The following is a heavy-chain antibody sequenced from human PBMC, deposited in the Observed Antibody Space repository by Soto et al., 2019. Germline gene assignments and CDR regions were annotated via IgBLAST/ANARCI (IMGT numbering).Heavy chain of an antibody. J-gene: IGHJ6*02. V-gene: IGHV3-21*01. D-gene: IGHD3-10*01. CDR1: GFTFSSYS. CDR2: ISSSSSYI. CDR3: ARGDYYGSGSYGYYYGMDV. Sequence: GGSLRISCAASGFTFSSYSMNWVRQAPGKGLEWVSSISSSSSYIYYADSVKGRFTISRDNAKNSLYLQMNSLRAEDTAVYYCARGDYYGSGSYGYYYGMDVWGQGTTVTVSS.